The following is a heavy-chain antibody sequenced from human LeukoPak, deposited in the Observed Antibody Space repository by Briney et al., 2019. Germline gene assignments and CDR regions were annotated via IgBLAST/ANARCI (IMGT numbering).Heavy chain of an antibody. CDR1: GGSISSGNYY. CDR2: IYYSGST. V-gene: IGHV4-31*03. Sequence: SETLSLTCTVSGGSISSGNYYWSWIRQHPRKGLEWIGYIYYSGSTYYNPSLKSRVTISVDTSKNQFSLKLSSVTAADTAVYYCARDMSENAAFDIWGQGTMVTVSS. J-gene: IGHJ3*02. D-gene: IGHD2/OR15-2a*01. CDR3: ARDMSENAAFDI.